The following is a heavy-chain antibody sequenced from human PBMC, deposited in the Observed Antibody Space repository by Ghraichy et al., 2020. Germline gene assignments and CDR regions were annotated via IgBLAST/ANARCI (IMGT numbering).Heavy chain of an antibody. Sequence: LSLTCAASGFTFSDYAMHWVRQAPGKGLESVAIICSNGRCSYYADSVKGRFTISRDNSKSVLYLQMDSLRLEDMAVYYCVRGHTNSRKFYQLDVWGQGTRVTVSS. CDR2: ICSNGRCS. J-gene: IGHJ6*02. CDR3: VRGHTNSRKFYQLDV. CDR1: GFTFSDYA. D-gene: IGHD2-2*01. V-gene: IGHV3-64*02.